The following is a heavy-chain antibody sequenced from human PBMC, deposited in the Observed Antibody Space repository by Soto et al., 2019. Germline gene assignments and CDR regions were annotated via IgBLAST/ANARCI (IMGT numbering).Heavy chain of an antibody. J-gene: IGHJ6*02. D-gene: IGHD3-22*01. CDR3: ARERNYVSSGYSYYYGMDV. CDR1: GGSISSGGYY. CDR2: IYYSGST. Sequence: QVQLQESGPGLVKPSQTLSLTCTVSGGSISSGGYYWSWIRQHPGKGLEWIGYIYYSGSTYYNPSLKSRVTISVDTSKNQFSLKLSSVTAADTAVYYCARERNYVSSGYSYYYGMDVWGQGTTVTVSS. V-gene: IGHV4-31*03.